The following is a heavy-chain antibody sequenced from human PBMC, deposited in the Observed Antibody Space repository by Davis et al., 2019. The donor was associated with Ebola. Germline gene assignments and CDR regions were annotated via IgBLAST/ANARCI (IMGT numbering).Heavy chain of an antibody. CDR2: ITGNSANT. Sequence: GGSLRLSCAASGFTFSSYAMSWVRQAPGKGLDFVSAITGNSANTHFADSVKGRFTISRDNSKNTLYLQMNSLRVEDTAVYYCAKEIYNLGYRGFDYWGQGTLVSVSS. CDR3: AKEIYNLGYRGFDY. CDR1: GFTFSSYA. V-gene: IGHV3-23*01. J-gene: IGHJ4*02. D-gene: IGHD1-1*01.